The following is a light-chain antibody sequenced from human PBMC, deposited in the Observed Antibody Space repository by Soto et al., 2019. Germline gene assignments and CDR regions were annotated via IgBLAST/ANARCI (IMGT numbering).Light chain of an antibody. J-gene: IGKJ1*01. Sequence: EIVMTQSPATLSVSPGERATLSCRASQSVSSNLAWYQQKPGQAPRLLIYGASTRATGIPARFSGSGSGTEFTLTISSLQSEDFAIYFWQQYNNWPPDRTGGQGTKGEIK. CDR2: GAS. V-gene: IGKV3-15*01. CDR1: QSVSSN. CDR3: QQYNNWPPDRT.